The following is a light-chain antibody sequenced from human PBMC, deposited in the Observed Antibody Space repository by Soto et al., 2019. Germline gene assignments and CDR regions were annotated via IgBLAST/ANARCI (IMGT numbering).Light chain of an antibody. Sequence: EIVMTQSPVTLSVSPGERATLSCRASQSVSSKLAWYQQKPGQAPRLLIYGASTRATGIPARFSGSGSGTEFTLTISSLQPEDFATYYCQQSYSTPRTFGQGTKLEIK. J-gene: IGKJ2*02. CDR3: QQSYSTPRT. V-gene: IGKV3-15*01. CDR2: GAS. CDR1: QSVSSK.